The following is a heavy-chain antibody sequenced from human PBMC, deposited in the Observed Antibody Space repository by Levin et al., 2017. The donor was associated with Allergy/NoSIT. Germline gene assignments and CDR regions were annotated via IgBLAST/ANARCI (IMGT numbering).Heavy chain of an antibody. V-gene: IGHV3-23*01. CDR2: ISGSGGKT. CDR3: VKGPDCSGGTCTSGDY. D-gene: IGHD2-15*01. J-gene: IGHJ4*02. Sequence: PGGSLRLSCAASGLSFSAYAMSWVRQAPGKGLEWVSGISGSGGKTYYADSGKGRFTISRDNSKTTLYLQMNSLRMEDTAVYYCVKGPDCSGGTCTSGDYWGQGTLVTVSS. CDR1: GLSFSAYA.